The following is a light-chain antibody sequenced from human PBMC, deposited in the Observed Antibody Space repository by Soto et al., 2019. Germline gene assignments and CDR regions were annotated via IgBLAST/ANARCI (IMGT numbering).Light chain of an antibody. CDR3: SSYTSSSIDYV. CDR1: SSDVGGYNY. CDR2: EVS. Sequence: QSVLTQPASVSGSPGQSITISCTGTSSDVGGYNYVSWYQQHPVKAPKLMIYEVSNRPSGVSNRFSGSKSGNTASLTISGLQADDEADYYCSSYTSSSIDYVFGTGTKLTVL. V-gene: IGLV2-14*01. J-gene: IGLJ1*01.